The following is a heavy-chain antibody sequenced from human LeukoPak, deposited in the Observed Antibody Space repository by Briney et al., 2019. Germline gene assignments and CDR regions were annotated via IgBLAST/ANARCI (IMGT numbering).Heavy chain of an antibody. D-gene: IGHD2/OR15-2a*01. V-gene: IGHV3-74*01. J-gene: IGHJ4*02. CDR1: GFTFGAYT. CDR2: INSDGSWT. Sequence: GSLRLSCAASGFTFGAYTINWVRQAPGKGLVWVSHINSDGSWTSYADSVKGRFTISKDNAKNTVYLQMNSLRAEDTAVYYCVSFYETYWGRGTLVTVSS. CDR3: VSFYETY.